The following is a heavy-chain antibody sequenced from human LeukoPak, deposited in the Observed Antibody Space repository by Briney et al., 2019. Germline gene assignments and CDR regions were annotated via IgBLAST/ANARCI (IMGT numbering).Heavy chain of an antibody. J-gene: IGHJ4*02. Sequence: PSETLSLTCTVSGGSISSGGYYWSWIRQPPGKGLEWIGYIYHSGSTYYNPSLKSRVTISVDRSKNQFSLKLSSVTAADTAVYYCARGGFLGRYYDSSGYYFGWGQGTLVTVSS. CDR1: GGSISSGGYY. D-gene: IGHD3-22*01. CDR2: IYHSGST. V-gene: IGHV4-30-2*01. CDR3: ARGGFLGRYYDSSGYYFG.